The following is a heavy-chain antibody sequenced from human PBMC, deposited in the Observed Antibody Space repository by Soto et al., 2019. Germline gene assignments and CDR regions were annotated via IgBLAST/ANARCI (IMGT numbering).Heavy chain of an antibody. J-gene: IGHJ4*02. D-gene: IGHD5-18*01. CDR2: IYYSGST. V-gene: IGHV4-59*01. CDR1: SSQ. CDR3: ARFRDTAMVVDY. Sequence: SSQWSRYHQPPGKGLEWIGYIYYSGSTNYNPSLKSRVTISVDTSKNQFSLKLSSVTAADTAVYYCARFRDTAMVVDYWGQGTLVTVSS.